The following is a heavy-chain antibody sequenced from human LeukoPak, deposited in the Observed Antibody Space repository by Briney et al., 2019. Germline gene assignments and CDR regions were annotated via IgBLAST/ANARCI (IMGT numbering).Heavy chain of an antibody. D-gene: IGHD3-10*01. CDR3: AAGDVNGSGSYSVPDFDY. CDR1: GFTFTSPA. CDR2: IVVGSGNT. V-gene: IGHV1-58*01. Sequence: GTSVKVSCKASGFTFTSPAVQWVRQARGQRLEWIGWIVVGSGNTNYAQKFQERVTITRDMSTSTAYMELSSLRSEDTAVYYCAAGDVNGSGSYSVPDFDYWGQGTLVTVSS. J-gene: IGHJ4*02.